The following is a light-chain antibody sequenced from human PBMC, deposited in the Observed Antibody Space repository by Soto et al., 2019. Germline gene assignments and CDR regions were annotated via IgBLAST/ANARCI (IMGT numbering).Light chain of an antibody. CDR1: QSVSST. Sequence: EIVRTQSPATLYVSPGERATLACRASQSVSSTLAWYQQKPGQAPRRLIYGASTRATGIPARFSGSGSGTACTLAISSLLSEDFAVYYSQQYNIWPSFTFGTGTKVDI. V-gene: IGKV3-15*01. J-gene: IGKJ3*01. CDR3: QQYNIWPSFT. CDR2: GAS.